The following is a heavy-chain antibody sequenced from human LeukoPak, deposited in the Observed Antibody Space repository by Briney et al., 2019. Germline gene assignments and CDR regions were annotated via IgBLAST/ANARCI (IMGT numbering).Heavy chain of an antibody. CDR3: ASGPGAFDI. Sequence: SQTLSLTCTVSGGSISSGSYYWSWIRQPAGKGLEWIGRIYTSGSTNYNPSLKSRVTISVDTSKNQFSLKLSSVTAADTAVYYCASGPGAFDIWGQGTMVTVSS. V-gene: IGHV4-61*02. J-gene: IGHJ3*02. CDR1: GGSISSGSYY. CDR2: IYTSGST.